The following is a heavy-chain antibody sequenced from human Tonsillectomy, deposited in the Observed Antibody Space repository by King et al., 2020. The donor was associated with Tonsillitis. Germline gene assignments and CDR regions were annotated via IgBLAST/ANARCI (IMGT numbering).Heavy chain of an antibody. V-gene: IGHV3-30*18. CDR3: AKGGAYNGYGEAAMDV. D-gene: IGHD5-12*01. CDR2: ISYDGSNK. CDR1: VFTFSSYG. J-gene: IGHJ6*02. Sequence: VQLVESRGGVVQPGRSLRLSCAASVFTFSSYGMHWVRQAPGKGLEWVAVISYDGSNKYYADSVKGRFTISRDNSKNTLYLQMNSLRAEDTSVYYCAKGGAYNGYGEAAMDVWGQGTTVTVSS.